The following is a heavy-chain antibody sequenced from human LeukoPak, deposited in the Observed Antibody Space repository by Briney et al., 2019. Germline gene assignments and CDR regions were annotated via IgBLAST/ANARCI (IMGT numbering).Heavy chain of an antibody. CDR3: ARDRYCSGGNCYSGFDP. D-gene: IGHD2-15*01. Sequence: GGSLRLSCAASGFSFSNYSMNWVRQAPGKGLEWIPYISSSGNTLHYADSVKGRFTISRDNAKNSLSLQMNSLRDEDTALYYCARDRYCSGGNCYSGFDPWGQGTLVTVSS. CDR1: GFSFSNYS. V-gene: IGHV3-48*02. CDR2: ISSSGNTL. J-gene: IGHJ5*02.